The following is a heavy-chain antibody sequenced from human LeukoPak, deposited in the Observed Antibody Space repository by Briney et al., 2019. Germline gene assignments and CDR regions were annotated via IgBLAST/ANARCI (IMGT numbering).Heavy chain of an antibody. V-gene: IGHV3-21*01. J-gene: IGHJ6*02. CDR1: GFTFSDYY. CDR2: ISSRGSYL. CDR3: AGNWNLGGLDV. D-gene: IGHD1-1*01. Sequence: GGSLRLSCAASGFTFSDYYMNWVRQAPGKGLEWLSSISSRGSYLHYADSVRGRFTISRDNAKNSLYLQMSSLSPEDAAMYYCAGNWNLGGLDVWGQGTTVTVSS.